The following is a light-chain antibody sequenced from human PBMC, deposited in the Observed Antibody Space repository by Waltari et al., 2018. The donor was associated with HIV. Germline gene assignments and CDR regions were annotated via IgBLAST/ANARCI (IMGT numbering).Light chain of an antibody. V-gene: IGLV2-11*01. CDR3: CSYGGTYNV. Sequence: QSALTQPRSVSGSPGQSVTISCTGTSRDVGGYNSVSWDQQHPGKAPKLLIYEVSKWPSGVPDRFSGSKSGNTASLTISGLRADDEADYYCCSYGGTYNVFGTGTKVTIL. J-gene: IGLJ1*01. CDR1: SRDVGGYNS. CDR2: EVS.